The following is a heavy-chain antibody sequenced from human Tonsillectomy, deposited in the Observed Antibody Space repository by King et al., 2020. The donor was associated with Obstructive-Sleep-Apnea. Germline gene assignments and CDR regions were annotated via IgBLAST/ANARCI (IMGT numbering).Heavy chain of an antibody. D-gene: IGHD1-26*01. CDR1: GGSISSYY. CDR3: ARRGWELLSFDY. CDR2: IYYSGST. Sequence: VPLQESGPGLVKPSETLSLTCTVSGGSISSYYWSWIRQPPGKGLEWIGYIYYSGSTNYNPSLKSRVTISVDTSKNQFSLKLSSVTAADTAVYYCARRGWELLSFDYWGQGTLVTVSS. V-gene: IGHV4-59*08. J-gene: IGHJ4*02.